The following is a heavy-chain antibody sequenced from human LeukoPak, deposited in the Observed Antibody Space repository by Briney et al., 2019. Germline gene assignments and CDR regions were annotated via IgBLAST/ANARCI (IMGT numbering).Heavy chain of an antibody. D-gene: IGHD4-17*01. CDR3: AKVYGDYIMDV. CDR2: VYHSGSA. J-gene: IGHJ6*02. Sequence: PSETLSLTCAVSGGSVGSGGYSWSWIRQPPGKGLEWIGYVYHSGSAYYNPSLKSRVTISVDKSKNQFSLKLNSVTAADMAIYYCAKVYGDYIMDVWGQGTTATVSS. V-gene: IGHV4-30-2*01. CDR1: GGSVGSGGYS.